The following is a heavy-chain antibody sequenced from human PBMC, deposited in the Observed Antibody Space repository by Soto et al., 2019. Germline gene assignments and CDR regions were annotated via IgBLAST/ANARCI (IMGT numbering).Heavy chain of an antibody. J-gene: IGHJ5*02. CDR2: MNPNSGNT. D-gene: IGHD2-2*01. CDR3: ARVVPGAEAWFGP. CDR1: GYTFTSYD. Sequence: VASVKVSCKASGYTFTSYDINWVRQATGQGLEWMGWMNPNSGNTGYAQKFQGRVSMTTDTSTTTAYMELRSLRSDDTAVYYCARVVPGAEAWFGPWGQGTLVTVS. V-gene: IGHV1-8*01.